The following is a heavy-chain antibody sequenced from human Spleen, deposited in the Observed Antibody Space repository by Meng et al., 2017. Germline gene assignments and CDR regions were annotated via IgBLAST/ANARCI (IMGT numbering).Heavy chain of an antibody. V-gene: IGHV3-30*04. CDR2: ISYDETNK. Sequence: GESLKISCAASGFTFINYAMHWVRQAPGKGLDWVALISYDETNKYYADSVKGRFTISRDNAKNSLYLQMNSLRTEDTALYYCAKDIRYSRGLGDYFDSWGQGTLVTVSS. J-gene: IGHJ4*03. D-gene: IGHD2-15*01. CDR3: AKDIRYSRGLGDYFDS. CDR1: GFTFINYA.